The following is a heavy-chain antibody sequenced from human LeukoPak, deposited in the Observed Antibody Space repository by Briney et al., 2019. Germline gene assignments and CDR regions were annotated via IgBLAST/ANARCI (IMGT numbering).Heavy chain of an antibody. CDR1: GYTFTGYY. D-gene: IGHD3-10*01. Sequence: ASVKVSFKAFGYTFTGYYLHWVRQAPGQGLGWMGWINPNSGGTNYAQKFQGRVTMTRDTSISTAYMELSRLRSDDTAVYYCARPNGSGSYAHWGQGTLVTVSS. V-gene: IGHV1-2*02. CDR2: INPNSGGT. J-gene: IGHJ4*02. CDR3: ARPNGSGSYAH.